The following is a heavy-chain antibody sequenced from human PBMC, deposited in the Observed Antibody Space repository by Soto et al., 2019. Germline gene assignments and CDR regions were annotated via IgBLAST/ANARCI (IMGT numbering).Heavy chain of an antibody. CDR1: GFSLSASGMR. CDR3: ARSYDSSGYVDY. J-gene: IGHJ4*02. CDR2: IDWDDDK. Sequence: CGPTLANPTRTLPLTCTFSGFSLSASGMRVSWMSQPPGKALEWLARIDWDDDKFYSTSLKTRLTISKDTSKNQVVLTMTNMDPVDTATYYCARSYDSSGYVDYWGQGTMVTVSS. V-gene: IGHV2-70*04. D-gene: IGHD3-22*01.